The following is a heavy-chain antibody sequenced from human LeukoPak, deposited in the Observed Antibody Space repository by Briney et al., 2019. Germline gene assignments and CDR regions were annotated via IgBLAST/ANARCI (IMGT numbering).Heavy chain of an antibody. Sequence: GGSLRLSCAASGFTFSSYWMHWVRQAPGKGLVWVSRINSDGSSTSYADSVKGRFTISRDNSKNTLFLQMNSLTTEDTAVYYCARGAGTTVYYIDVWGNGTTVTVSS. CDR1: GFTFSSYW. J-gene: IGHJ6*03. V-gene: IGHV3-74*01. CDR3: ARGAGTTVYYIDV. D-gene: IGHD1-7*01. CDR2: INSDGSST.